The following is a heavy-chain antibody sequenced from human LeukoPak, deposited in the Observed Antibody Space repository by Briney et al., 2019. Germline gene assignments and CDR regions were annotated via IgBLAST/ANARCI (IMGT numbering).Heavy chain of an antibody. CDR3: ARAYGGNSREDY. CDR2: INPNSGDT. V-gene: IGHV1-2*06. D-gene: IGHD4-23*01. Sequence: ASVKVSCKASGYTFTGYHMHWVRRAPGQGLEWMGRINPNSGDTNYAQKFQGRVTMTRDTSISTAYMELSSLRSEDTAVYYCARAYGGNSREDYWGQGTLVTVSS. J-gene: IGHJ4*02. CDR1: GYTFTGYH.